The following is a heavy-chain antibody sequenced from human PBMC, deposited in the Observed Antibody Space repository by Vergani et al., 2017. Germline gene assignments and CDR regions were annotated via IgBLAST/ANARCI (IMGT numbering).Heavy chain of an antibody. D-gene: IGHD3-22*01. J-gene: IGHJ4*02. CDR1: GYSFTSYW. CDR3: ARPPTSYYYDSSGYTFDY. CDR2: IYPGDSDT. Sequence: EVQLVPSGAEVKKPGESLKISCKGSGYSFTSYWIGWVRQMPGKGLEWMGIIYPGDSDTRYSPSFQGQVTISADKSISTAYLQWSSLKASDTAMYYCARPPTSYYYDSSGYTFDYWGQGTLVTVSS. V-gene: IGHV5-51*01.